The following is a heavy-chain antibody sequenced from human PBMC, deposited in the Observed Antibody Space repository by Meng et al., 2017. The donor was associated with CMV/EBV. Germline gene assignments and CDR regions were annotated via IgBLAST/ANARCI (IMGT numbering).Heavy chain of an antibody. V-gene: IGHV4-34*01. D-gene: IGHD3-3*01. Sequence: QGLRQQWGAGLLKPSETLSLTCAAYGGSFNGYYWSWIRQPPGKGLEWIGEINHSGSTNYNPSLKSRVTISVDTSKNQFSLKLSSVTAADTAVYYCARGSRRLPRFNWFDPWGQGTLVTVSS. CDR1: GGSFNGYY. J-gene: IGHJ5*02. CDR3: ARGSRRLPRFNWFDP. CDR2: INHSGST.